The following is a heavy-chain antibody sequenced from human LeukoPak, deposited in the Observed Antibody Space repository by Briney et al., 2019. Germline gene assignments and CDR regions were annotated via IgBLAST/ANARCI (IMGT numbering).Heavy chain of an antibody. V-gene: IGHV4-38-2*02. CDR1: GGSISSYY. J-gene: IGHJ3*02. CDR3: ARAAIDDSSGYSDAFDI. D-gene: IGHD3-22*01. CDR2: IYHSGST. Sequence: SETLSLTYTVSGGSISSYYWGWIRQPPGKGLEWIGSIYHSGSTYYNPSLKSRVTISVDTSKNQFSLKLSSVTAADTAVYYCARAAIDDSSGYSDAFDIWGQGTMVTVSS.